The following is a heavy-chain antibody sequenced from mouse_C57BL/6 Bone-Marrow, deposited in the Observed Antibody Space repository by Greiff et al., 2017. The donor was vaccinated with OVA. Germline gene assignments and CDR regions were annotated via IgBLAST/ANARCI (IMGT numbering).Heavy chain of an antibody. CDR2: FDPENGDT. CDR1: GYNITDVY. CDR3: TTDHGRTLDF. V-gene: IGHV14-4*01. J-gene: IGHJ2*03. D-gene: IGHD1-1*01. Sequence: VQLQQSGAELVKPGASVKLSCTASGYNITDVYMHWVKQRPEQGLEWIGWFDPENGDTEYDSKFQDKATITADTSSNTAYLQLSSLTSEDTAVYYCTTDHGRTLDFGDRGTSTTVSS.